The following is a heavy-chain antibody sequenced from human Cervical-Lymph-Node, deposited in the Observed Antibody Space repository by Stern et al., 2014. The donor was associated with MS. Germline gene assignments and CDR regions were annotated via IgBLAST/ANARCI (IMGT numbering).Heavy chain of an antibody. J-gene: IGHJ3*02. V-gene: IGHV3-11*01. CDR2: ISLSGSAI. CDR3: ARGFNWGSAFDI. Sequence: VQLVESGGGLVKPGGSLRLSCKASGFTFSDYYMHWIRQAPGKGLEWLSYISLSGSAIDYADSVKGRFTISRDNAKNSLYLQMNSLRAEDTAVYFCARGFNWGSAFDIWGQGTMVTVSS. D-gene: IGHD7-27*01. CDR1: GFTFSDYY.